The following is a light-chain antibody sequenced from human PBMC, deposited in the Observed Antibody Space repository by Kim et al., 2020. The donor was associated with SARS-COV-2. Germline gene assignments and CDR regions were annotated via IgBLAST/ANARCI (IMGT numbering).Light chain of an antibody. J-gene: IGKJ1*01. CDR3: QEYGSSRTWT. V-gene: IGKV3-20*01. Sequence: PRERAALACRASQTVSDTYLAWYRQKPGQSPRLLIYYAWKGATGIPDRFSGRGSGTDYTLTIRRLEPENFAVYDCQEYGSSRTWTFGQGTKVDIK. CDR1: QTVSDTY. CDR2: YAW.